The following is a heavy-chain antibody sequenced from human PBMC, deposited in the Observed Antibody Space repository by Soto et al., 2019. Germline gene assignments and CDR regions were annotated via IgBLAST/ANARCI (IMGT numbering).Heavy chain of an antibody. D-gene: IGHD6-19*01. J-gene: IGHJ4*02. CDR3: ARVFSSGSGWMYYFDF. Sequence: QVQLQESGPGLVKPSETLSLTCTVSSDSIAGENWWRWVRQPPGLGLEWIGGVSDTGGTNYNPSLKSRVTMEVDKSKNQFSLKLISATAADTAVYYCARVFSSGSGWMYYFDFWGQGTLVSVSS. CDR2: VSDTGGT. CDR1: SDSIAGENW. V-gene: IGHV4-4*02.